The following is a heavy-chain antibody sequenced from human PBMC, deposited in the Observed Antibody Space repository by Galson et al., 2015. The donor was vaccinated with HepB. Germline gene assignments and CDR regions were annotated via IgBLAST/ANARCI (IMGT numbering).Heavy chain of an antibody. CDR1: GYYFPTWW. V-gene: IGHV5-51*03. CDR2: IFPDDSDT. CDR3: ARRRFDSSTTYNFDY. D-gene: IGHD2/OR15-2a*01. Sequence: QSGAAVKKSGESLKISCKGSGYYFPTWWIGWVRQRPGKSLEWMGIIFPDDSDTRYSPSFQGPVTMSADRSIDTAYLQWSSLKASDTAMYYCARRRFDSSTTYNFDYWGPGTLVTVSS. J-gene: IGHJ4*02.